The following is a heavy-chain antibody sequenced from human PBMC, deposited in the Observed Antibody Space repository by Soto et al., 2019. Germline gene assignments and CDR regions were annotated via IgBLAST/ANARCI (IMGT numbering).Heavy chain of an antibody. J-gene: IGHJ4*02. D-gene: IGHD3-10*01. CDR3: TTDYYGSVRD. V-gene: IGHV3-15*07. CDR1: GFTFTEAW. CDR2: IKNKISGGTT. Sequence: GGSLRLSCAASGFTFTEAWMHWVRQAPGKGLEWVGLIKNKISGGTTDYTAPVRGRFTISRDDSKNTLYLQMNSLKPEDTAVYYCTTDYYGSVRDWGQGTLVTVSS.